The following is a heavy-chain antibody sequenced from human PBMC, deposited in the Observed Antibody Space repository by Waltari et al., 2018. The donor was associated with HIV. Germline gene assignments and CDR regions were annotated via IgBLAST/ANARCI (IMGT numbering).Heavy chain of an antibody. CDR2: ISAYDGNK. CDR3: VRGGGTWLYDMYYYQGMDV. V-gene: IGHV1-18*01. D-gene: IGHD2-8*01. J-gene: IGHJ6*02. CDR1: GFTFTTYV. Sequence: QVQLVQSRPEMKKLGASVKISCRASGFTFTTYVFSWVRQAPGQGLEWLGWISAYDGNKDFARRFKDRVILTTDTSTTTAYLEVRSLRSDDTAMYYCVRGGGTWLYDMYYYQGMDVWGQGTTVTVSS.